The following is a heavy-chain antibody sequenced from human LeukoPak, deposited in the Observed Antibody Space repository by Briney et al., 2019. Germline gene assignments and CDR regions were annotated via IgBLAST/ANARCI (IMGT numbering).Heavy chain of an antibody. V-gene: IGHV4-39*01. D-gene: IGHD2-2*01. J-gene: IGHJ4*02. CDR1: GGSISSSSYY. CDR3: ARRELGYCSSTSCHSRGSYYFGY. Sequence: SETLSLTCTVSGGSISSSSYYWGWIRQPPGKGLEWIGSIYYSGSTYYNPSLKSRVTISVDTSKNQFSLKLSSVTAADTAVYYCARRELGYCSSTSCHSRGSYYFGYWGQGTLVTVSS. CDR2: IYYSGST.